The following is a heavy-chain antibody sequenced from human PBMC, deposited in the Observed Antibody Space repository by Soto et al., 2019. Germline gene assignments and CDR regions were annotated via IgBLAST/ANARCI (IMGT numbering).Heavy chain of an antibody. CDR3: ARETTYYDILTGYYSWFDP. J-gene: IGHJ5*02. Sequence: SETLSLTCTVSGGSISSYYWSWIRQPPGKGLEWIGYIYYSGSTNYNPSLKSRVTTSVDTSKNQFSLKLSSVTAADTAVYYCARETTYYDILTGYYSWFDPWGQGTLVTVS. V-gene: IGHV4-59*01. CDR1: GGSISSYY. CDR2: IYYSGST. D-gene: IGHD3-9*01.